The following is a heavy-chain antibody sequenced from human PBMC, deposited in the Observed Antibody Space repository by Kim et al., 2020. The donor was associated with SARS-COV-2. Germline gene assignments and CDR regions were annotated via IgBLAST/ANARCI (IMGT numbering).Heavy chain of an antibody. CDR2: IYYSGST. J-gene: IGHJ6*02. V-gene: IGHV4-59*01. D-gene: IGHD2-2*01. CDR3: ARGPAATYYYGMDV. Sequence: SETLSLTCTVSGGSISSYYWSWIRQPPGKGLEWIGYIYYSGSTNYNPSPKSRVPISVDTSKNQFSLKLSSVTAADTAVYYCARGPAATYYYGMDVWGQGTTVTVSS. CDR1: GGSISSYY.